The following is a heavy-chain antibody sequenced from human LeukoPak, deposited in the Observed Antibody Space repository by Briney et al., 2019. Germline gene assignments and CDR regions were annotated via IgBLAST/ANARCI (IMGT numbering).Heavy chain of an antibody. CDR1: GFTFSSYE. J-gene: IGHJ4*02. CDR3: AREFSSGLIIDY. Sequence: GGSLRLSCAASGFTFSSYEMNWVRQAPGRGLEWVSYISSTGGTIYYADSVKGRFTISRDNAKKSLYLQMNSLRAEDTAVYYCAREFSSGLIIDYLGQGTLVTVYS. D-gene: IGHD3-22*01. CDR2: ISSTGGTI. V-gene: IGHV3-48*03.